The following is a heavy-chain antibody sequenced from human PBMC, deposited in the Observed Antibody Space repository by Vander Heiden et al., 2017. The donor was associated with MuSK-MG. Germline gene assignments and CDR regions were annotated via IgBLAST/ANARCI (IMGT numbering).Heavy chain of an antibody. CDR1: GFTFSSYA. V-gene: IGHV3-64*01. CDR3: AREADSSGYYYYFDY. Sequence: EVQLVESGGGLVQPGGSLRLSCAASGFTFSSYAMHWVRQAPGKGLEYVSAISSNGGSTYYATSVKGRFTISRDNSKNTLYLQMGSLRAEDMAVYYCAREADSSGYYYYFDYWGQGTLVTVSS. J-gene: IGHJ4*02. D-gene: IGHD3-22*01. CDR2: ISSNGGST.